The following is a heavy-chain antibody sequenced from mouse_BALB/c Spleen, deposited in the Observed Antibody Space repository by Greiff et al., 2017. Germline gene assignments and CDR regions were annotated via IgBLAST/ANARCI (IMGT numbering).Heavy chain of an antibody. J-gene: IGHJ2*01. CDR1: GYTFTSYN. CDR2: IYPGNGDT. V-gene: IGHV1-12*01. Sequence: QVQLQQPGAELVKPGASVKMSCKASGYTFTSYNMHWVKQTPGQGLEWIGAIYPGNGDTSYNQKFKGKATLTADKSSSTAYMQLSSLTSEDSAVYYCARGRETDYWGQGTTLTVSS. D-gene: IGHD3-3*01. CDR3: ARGRETDY.